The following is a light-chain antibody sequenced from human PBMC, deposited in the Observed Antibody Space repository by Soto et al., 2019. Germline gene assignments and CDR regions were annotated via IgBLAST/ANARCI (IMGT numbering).Light chain of an antibody. J-gene: IGKJ5*01. V-gene: IGKV1-5*03. Sequence: DIQLTQSPCTLSASVGDRVTITCRASESISSWLAWYQQKPGKAPKLLIYKASSLESGVPSRFSGSGSGTEFTLTINSLQADDFATYYCQQHNSYSITFGQGTRLEI. CDR2: KAS. CDR1: ESISSW. CDR3: QQHNSYSIT.